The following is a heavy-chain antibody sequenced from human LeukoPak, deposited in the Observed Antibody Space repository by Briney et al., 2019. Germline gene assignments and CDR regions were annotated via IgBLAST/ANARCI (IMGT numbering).Heavy chain of an antibody. CDR3: VSRFYSHSLFDP. D-gene: IGHD3-10*01. J-gene: IGHJ5*02. CDR2: ISSRSGST. V-gene: IGHV3-21*06. CDR1: GFTFNDAY. Sequence: GGSLRLSCAASGFTFNDAYMNWVRQAPGKGLEWVSSISSRSGSTDYADSVKGRFTMSRDNARNSLYLQMNSLRAEDTAVYYCVSRFYSHSLFDPWGQGTLVTVSS.